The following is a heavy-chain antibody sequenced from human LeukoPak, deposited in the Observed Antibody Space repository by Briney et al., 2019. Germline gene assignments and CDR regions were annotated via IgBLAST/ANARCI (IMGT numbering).Heavy chain of an antibody. CDR2: IYYNGST. CDR3: ARGPDTAMVHFDY. D-gene: IGHD5-18*01. V-gene: IGHV4-30-4*08. CDR1: GGSISSGDYY. Sequence: SSETLSLTCTVSGGSISSGDYYWSWIRQPPGKGLEWIGYIYYNGSTYYNPSLKSRVTISVDTSKNQFSLKLSSVTAADTAVYYCARGPDTAMVHFDYWGQGTLVTVSS. J-gene: IGHJ4*02.